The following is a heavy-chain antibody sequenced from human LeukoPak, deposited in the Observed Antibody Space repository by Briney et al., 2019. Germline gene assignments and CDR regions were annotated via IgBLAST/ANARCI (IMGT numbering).Heavy chain of an antibody. V-gene: IGHV3-9*01. CDR1: GFTFDDYA. CDR3: ARGLGFWSGYYMDV. CDR2: ISWNSGSI. Sequence: SLRLSCAASGFTFDDYAMHWVRQAPGKGLEWVSGISWNSGSIGYADSVKGRFTISRDNAKNSLYLQMNSLRAEDTAVYYCARGLGFWSGYYMDVWGKGTTVTVSS. J-gene: IGHJ6*03. D-gene: IGHD3-3*01.